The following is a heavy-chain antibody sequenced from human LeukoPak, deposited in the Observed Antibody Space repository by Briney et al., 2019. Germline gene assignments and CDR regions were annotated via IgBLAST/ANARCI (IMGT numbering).Heavy chain of an antibody. CDR2: IWYDGSKK. J-gene: IGHJ4*02. V-gene: IGHV3-33*01. Sequence: GGSLRLSCAASEFTFSRYGMHWVRQAPGKGLEWVAVIWYDGSKKYYADSVKGRFTISRDNSKNTLYLQMNTLRAEDTAVYYCARVGVVGELYYYFDYWGQGTLVTVSS. CDR1: EFTFSRYG. D-gene: IGHD3-10*01. CDR3: ARVGVVGELYYYFDY.